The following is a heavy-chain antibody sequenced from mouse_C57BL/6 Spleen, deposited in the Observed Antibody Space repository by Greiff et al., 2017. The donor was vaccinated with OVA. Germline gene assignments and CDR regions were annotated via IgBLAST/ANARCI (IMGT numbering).Heavy chain of an antibody. J-gene: IGHJ1*03. Sequence: QVQLKQPGAELVKPGASVKLSCKASGYTFTSYWMQWVKQRPGQGLEWIGEIDPSDSYTNYNQKFKGKATLTVDTSSSTAYMQLSSLTSEDSAVYYCARRDLGREYFDVWGTGTTVTVSS. CDR2: IDPSDSYT. V-gene: IGHV1-50*01. CDR1: GYTFTSYW. CDR3: ARRDLGREYFDV. D-gene: IGHD4-1*01.